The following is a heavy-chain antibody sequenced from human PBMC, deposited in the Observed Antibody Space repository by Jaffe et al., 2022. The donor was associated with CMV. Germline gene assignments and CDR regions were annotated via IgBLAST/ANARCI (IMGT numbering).Heavy chain of an antibody. CDR1: GGSINSRSYY. CDR2: VYYSGSP. V-gene: IGHV4-39*01. CDR3: ARHPDIMTGYYLDQ. D-gene: IGHD3-9*01. J-gene: IGHJ4*02. Sequence: QLQLQESGPGLAKSSETLSLICTVSGGSINSRSYYWGWIRQPPGEGLEWIGSVYYSGSPYYNPSLERRVTITIDTSKNQFSLKLNSVTAADTAVYYCARHPDIMTGYYLDQWGQGTLVTVSS.